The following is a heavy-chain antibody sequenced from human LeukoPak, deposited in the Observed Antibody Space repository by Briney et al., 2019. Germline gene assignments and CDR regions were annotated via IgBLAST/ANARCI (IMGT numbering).Heavy chain of an antibody. CDR2: ISGSGGST. J-gene: IGHJ4*02. CDR1: GFTFSSYA. D-gene: IGHD3-3*01. CDR3: AKDAEYDFWSGYYG. V-gene: IGHV3-23*01. Sequence: PGGSLRLSCAASGFTFSSYAMSWVRQAPGKGLEWVSAISGSGGSTYYADSVKGRFTISRDNSKNTLYLQMNSLGPEDTAVYYCAKDAEYDFWSGYYGWGQGTLVTVSS.